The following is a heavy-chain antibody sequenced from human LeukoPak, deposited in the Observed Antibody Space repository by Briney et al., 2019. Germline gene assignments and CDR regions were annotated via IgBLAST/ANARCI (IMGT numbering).Heavy chain of an antibody. J-gene: IGHJ3*02. CDR3: AREGGVGPTPAAFDI. D-gene: IGHD3-16*01. Sequence: SVKVSCKPSGYTFNTYGISWVRQAPGQGLEWMGGIIPIFGKADYAQKSQGKVTITADESTSIVYMELSSLRSEDTAVYYCAREGGVGPTPAAFDIWGQGTMVTVSS. CDR1: GYTFNTYG. CDR2: IIPIFGKA. V-gene: IGHV1-69*13.